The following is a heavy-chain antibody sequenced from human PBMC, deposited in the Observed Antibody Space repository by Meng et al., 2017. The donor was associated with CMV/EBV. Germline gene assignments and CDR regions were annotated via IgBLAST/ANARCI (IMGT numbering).Heavy chain of an antibody. J-gene: IGHJ4*02. CDR1: GVTFSSYS. CDR3: ARDCSSTSCYSDSY. Sequence: GESLKISCAASGVTFSSYSMNWVRQAPGKGLEWVSSISSSSSYIYYTDSVKGRFTISRANAKNSLYLQMNSLRAEDTAVYYCARDCSSTSCYSDSYWGQGTLVTVSS. D-gene: IGHD2-2*01. V-gene: IGHV3-21*01. CDR2: ISSSSSYI.